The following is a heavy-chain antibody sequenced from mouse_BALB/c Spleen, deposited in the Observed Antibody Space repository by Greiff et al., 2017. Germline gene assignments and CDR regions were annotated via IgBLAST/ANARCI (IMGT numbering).Heavy chain of an antibody. D-gene: IGHD1-1*01. V-gene: IGHV5-17*02. Sequence: EVKLMESGGGLVQPGGSRKLSCAASGFTFSSFGMHWVRQAPEKGLEWVAYISSGSSTIYYADTVKGRFTISRDNPKNTLFLQMTSLRSEDTAMYYCAREDYGSSYNYWYFDVWGAGTTVTVSS. J-gene: IGHJ1*01. CDR3: AREDYGSSYNYWYFDV. CDR1: GFTFSSFG. CDR2: ISSGSSTI.